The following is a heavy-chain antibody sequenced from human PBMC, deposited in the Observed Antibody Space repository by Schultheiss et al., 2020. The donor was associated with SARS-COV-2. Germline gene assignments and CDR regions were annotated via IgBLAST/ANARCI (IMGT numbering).Heavy chain of an antibody. CDR2: IYYSGST. CDR1: GGSISSSSYY. J-gene: IGHJ6*02. Sequence: SETLSLTCTVSGGSISSSSYYWSWIRQHPGKGLEWIGYIYYSGSTNYNPSLKSRVTISVDTSKNQFSLKLSSVTAADTAVYYCARAGPYYYYYGMDVWGQGTTVTVSS. CDR3: ARAGPYYYYYGMDV. V-gene: IGHV4-61*05.